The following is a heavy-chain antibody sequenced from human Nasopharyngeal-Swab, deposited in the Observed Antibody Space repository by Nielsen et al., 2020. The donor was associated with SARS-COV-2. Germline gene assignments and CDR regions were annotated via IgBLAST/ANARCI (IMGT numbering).Heavy chain of an antibody. Sequence: WVGQRPGKGLEGVSAISGSGGSTYYADSVKGRFTISRDNSKNTLYLQMNSLRAEDTAVYYCAKREITMVRGVIGYFDYWGQGTLVTVSS. V-gene: IGHV3-23*01. D-gene: IGHD3-10*01. CDR2: ISGSGGST. CDR3: AKREITMVRGVIGYFDY. J-gene: IGHJ4*02.